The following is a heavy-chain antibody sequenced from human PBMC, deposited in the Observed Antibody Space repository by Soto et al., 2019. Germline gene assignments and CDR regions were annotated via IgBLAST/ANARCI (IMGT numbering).Heavy chain of an antibody. CDR3: ARDQATVVTPKDYYYYGMDV. Sequence: EVQLVESGGGLVQPGGSLRLSCAASGFTFSSYSMNWVRQAPGKGLEWVSYISSSSSTIYYADSVKGRFTISRDNAKNSLYLQMNSLGDEDTAVYYCARDQATVVTPKDYYYYGMDVWGQGTTVTVSS. CDR2: ISSSSSTI. CDR1: GFTFSSYS. D-gene: IGHD2-21*02. J-gene: IGHJ6*02. V-gene: IGHV3-48*02.